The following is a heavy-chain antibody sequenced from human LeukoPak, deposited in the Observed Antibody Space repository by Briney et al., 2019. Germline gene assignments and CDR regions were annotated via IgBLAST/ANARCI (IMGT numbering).Heavy chain of an antibody. Sequence: SETLSLTCTVSGGSISSSSYYWGWIRQPPGRGLEWIGSIYYSGSTYYNPSLKSRVTISVDTSKNQFSLKLSSVTAADTAVYYCATSAYSSGWFYYYYYYMDVWGKGTTVTVSS. V-gene: IGHV4-39*07. CDR3: ATSAYSSGWFYYYYYYMDV. CDR1: GGSISSSSYY. J-gene: IGHJ6*03. D-gene: IGHD6-19*01. CDR2: IYYSGST.